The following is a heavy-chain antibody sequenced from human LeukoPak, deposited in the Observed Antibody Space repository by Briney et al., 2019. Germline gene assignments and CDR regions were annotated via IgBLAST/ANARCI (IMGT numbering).Heavy chain of an antibody. CDR2: ISSSVSST. Sequence: GGSLRLSCAASGFTFSSYAMSWVRQAPGKGLEWVSHISSSVSSTYYADSVKGRFTISRDNAKNSLYLQMSSLRAEDTAVYYCVRGGYCTRNICYEFNAFDIWGQGTVVTISS. J-gene: IGHJ3*02. D-gene: IGHD2-2*01. V-gene: IGHV3-48*03. CDR1: GFTFSSYA. CDR3: VRGGYCTRNICYEFNAFDI.